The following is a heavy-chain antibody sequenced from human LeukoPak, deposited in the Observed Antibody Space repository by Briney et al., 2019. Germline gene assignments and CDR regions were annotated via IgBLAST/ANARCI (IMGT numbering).Heavy chain of an antibody. Sequence: GGSLRLSCAASGFTFSSYSMNWVRQAPGKGLEWVSSISSSSSYIYYADSVKGRFTISRDNAKNSLYLQMNSLRAEDTAVYYCAGEGVVVVAAIRYAFDIWGQGTMDTVSS. J-gene: IGHJ3*02. D-gene: IGHD2-15*01. CDR1: GFTFSSYS. CDR2: ISSSSSYI. V-gene: IGHV3-21*01. CDR3: AGEGVVVVAAIRYAFDI.